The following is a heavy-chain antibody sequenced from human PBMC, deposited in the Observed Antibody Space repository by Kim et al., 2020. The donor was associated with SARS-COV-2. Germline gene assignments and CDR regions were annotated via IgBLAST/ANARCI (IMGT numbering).Heavy chain of an antibody. CDR1: GFTFSSYA. CDR2: ISYDGSNK. J-gene: IGHJ4*02. CDR3: ARPLIQLIAVIGPPPENFDY. D-gene: IGHD6-19*01. V-gene: IGHV3-30*04. Sequence: GGSLRLSCAASGFTFSSYAMHWVRQAPGKGLEWVAVISYDGSNKYYADSVKGRFTISRDNSKNTLYLQMNSLRAEDTAVYYCARPLIQLIAVIGPPPENFDYWGQGTLVTVSS.